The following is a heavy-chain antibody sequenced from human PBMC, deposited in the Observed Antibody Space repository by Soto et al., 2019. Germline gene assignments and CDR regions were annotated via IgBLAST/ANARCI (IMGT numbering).Heavy chain of an antibody. D-gene: IGHD2-2*01. CDR1: GVSFSGYT. CDR3: ASVYQLLTVFDH. V-gene: IGHV4-34*01. Sequence: PSETLSLTCAFYGVSFSGYTWSWILQAPGKGLEWIGEINHRGSTNYNPSLKSRVTISVDTSKNEFSLRLSSVTAADTAVYYCASVYQLLTVFDHWGQGTPVTVAS. CDR2: INHRGST. J-gene: IGHJ4*02.